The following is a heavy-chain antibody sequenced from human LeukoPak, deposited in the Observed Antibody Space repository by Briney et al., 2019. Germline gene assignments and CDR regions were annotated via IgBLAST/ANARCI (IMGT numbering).Heavy chain of an antibody. CDR3: ARDLGSGYLDI. D-gene: IGHD3-10*01. CDR2: IYYSGST. J-gene: IGHJ2*01. V-gene: IGHV4-30-4*08. CDR1: GGSISSGDYY. Sequence: SETLSLTCTVSGGSISSGDYYWSWIRQPPGNGLEWIGYIYYSGSTYYNPSLKSRVTISVDTSKNQFSLNLSSVTAADTAVVYCARDLGSGYLDILGRGRIVTDSS.